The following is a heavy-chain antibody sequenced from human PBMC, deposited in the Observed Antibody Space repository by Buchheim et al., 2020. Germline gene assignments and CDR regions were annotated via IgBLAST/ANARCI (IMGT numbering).Heavy chain of an antibody. J-gene: IGHJ6*02. CDR3: AKDNTIAVAGDYYYGMDV. CDR1: GFTFSSYG. CDR2: IRYDGSNK. Sequence: QVQLVESGGGVVQPGRSLRLSCAASGFTFSSYGMHWVRQAPGKGLEWVAFIRYDGSNKYYADSVKGRFTISRDNSKNTLYLRMNSLRAEDTAVYYCAKDNTIAVAGDYYYGMDVWGQGTT. D-gene: IGHD6-19*01. V-gene: IGHV3-30*02.